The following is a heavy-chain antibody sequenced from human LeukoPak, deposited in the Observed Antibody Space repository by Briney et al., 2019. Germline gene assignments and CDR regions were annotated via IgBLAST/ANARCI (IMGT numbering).Heavy chain of an antibody. V-gene: IGHV5-51*01. J-gene: IGHJ4*02. D-gene: IGHD6-19*01. Sequence: VESLKISCQGSGYSLTSYWIGWVRQMPGKGLEWMWIIYPGDSDTRYRPSFQGQVTISADKSISIAYLQWSSLKASDTAMYYCARRFSGSSGWYLFDFWGQGTLVTVSS. CDR2: IYPGDSDT. CDR1: GYSLTSYW. CDR3: ARRFSGSSGWYLFDF.